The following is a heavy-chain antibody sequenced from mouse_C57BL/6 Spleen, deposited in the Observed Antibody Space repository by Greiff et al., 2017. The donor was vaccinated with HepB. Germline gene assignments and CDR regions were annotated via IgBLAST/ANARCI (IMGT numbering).Heavy chain of an antibody. D-gene: IGHD1-1*01. CDR1: GYTFTSYW. V-gene: IGHV1-50*01. Sequence: QVQLQQPGAELVKPGASVKLSCKASGYTFTSYWMQWVKQRPGQGLEWIGEIDPSDSYTNYNQKFKGKATLTVDTSSSTAYMQLSSLTAEDSAVYYGARGGHYGSSSSPFAYWGQGTLVTVSA. CDR2: IDPSDSYT. CDR3: ARGGHYGSSSSPFAY. J-gene: IGHJ3*01.